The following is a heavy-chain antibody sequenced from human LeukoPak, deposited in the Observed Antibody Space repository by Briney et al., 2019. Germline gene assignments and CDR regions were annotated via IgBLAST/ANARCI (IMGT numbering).Heavy chain of an antibody. CDR3: AKGVAPRAFDY. CDR2: ISGDGAFT. CDR1: GLIFSDYA. V-gene: IGHV3-23*01. Sequence: PGGSLRLSCTASGLIFSDYAMSWVRQAPGKGQEWVSGISGDGAFTYYGDSVKGRFTISRDNSKNTLYLQMNSLRGEDRAVYYCAKGVAPRAFDYWGQGTLVTVSS. J-gene: IGHJ4*02.